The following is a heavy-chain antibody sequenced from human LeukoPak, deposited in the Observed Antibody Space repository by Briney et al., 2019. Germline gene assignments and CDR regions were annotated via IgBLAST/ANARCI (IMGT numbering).Heavy chain of an antibody. J-gene: IGHJ4*02. CDR3: ARVSGQIIAAGVSPSYLDY. Sequence: SVKVSCKASGGTFSSYAISWVRQAPGQGLEWMGGIIPIFGTANYAQKFQGRVTITTDESTSTAYMELSSLRSEDTAVYYCARVSGQIIAAGVSPSYLDYWGQGTLVTVSS. CDR1: GGTFSSYA. CDR2: IIPIFGTA. V-gene: IGHV1-69*05. D-gene: IGHD6-13*01.